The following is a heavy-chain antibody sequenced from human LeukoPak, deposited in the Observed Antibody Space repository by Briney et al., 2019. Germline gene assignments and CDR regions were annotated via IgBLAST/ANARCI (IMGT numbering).Heavy chain of an antibody. D-gene: IGHD5-12*01. J-gene: IGHJ4*02. V-gene: IGHV4-34*01. CDR3: ARGSGGYEEGYYFDY. CDR2: INHSGST. CDR1: GGSFSGYY. Sequence: SETLSLTCAVYGGSFSGYYWSWIRQPPGKGLEWIGEINHSGSTNYNPSLKSRVTISVDTSKNQFSLKLSSVTAADTAVYYCARGSGGYEEGYYFDYWGQGTLVTVSS.